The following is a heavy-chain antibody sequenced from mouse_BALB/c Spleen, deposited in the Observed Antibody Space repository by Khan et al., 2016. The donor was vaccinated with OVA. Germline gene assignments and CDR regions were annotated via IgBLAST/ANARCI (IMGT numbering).Heavy chain of an antibody. CDR2: IWTGGST. CDR3: AGYYGNDGWYFDV. J-gene: IGHJ1*01. V-gene: IGHV2-9*02. D-gene: IGHD2-2*01. Sequence: QMQLKESGPGLVAPSQSLSITCTVSGFSLTSYGVHWVRQPPGKGLEWLGVIWTGGSTNYNSALMSRLIISKDNSTSQVSLKMNSLHTDDAAVSYCAGYYGNDGWYFDVWGAGTTVTVSS. CDR1: GFSLTSYG.